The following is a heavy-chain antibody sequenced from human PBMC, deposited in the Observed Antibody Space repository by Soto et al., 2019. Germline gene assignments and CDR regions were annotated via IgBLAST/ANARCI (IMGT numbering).Heavy chain of an antibody. V-gene: IGHV1-69*05. CDR3: ARVGGTTVTNLLWGNYGMDV. CDR2: IIPIFGTA. Sequence: QVQLVQSGAEVKKPGSSVKVSCKASGGTFSSYAISCVRQAPGQGLEWMGGIIPIFGTANYAQKFQSRVTITPDESTSTASMELSSIGSEDTAVYYCARVGGTTVTNLLWGNYGMDVWGQGTTVTVSS. D-gene: IGHD4-17*01. CDR1: GGTFSSYA. J-gene: IGHJ6*02.